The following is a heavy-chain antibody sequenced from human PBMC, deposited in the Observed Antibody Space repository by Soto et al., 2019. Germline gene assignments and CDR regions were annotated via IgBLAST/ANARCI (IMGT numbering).Heavy chain of an antibody. CDR3: ARVGYDFWSGFSFYYFDY. Sequence: LSLTCTVSGGSISSYYWSWIRRPPGKGLEWIGYIYYSGSTNYNPSLKSRVTISVDTSKNQFSLKLSSVTAADTAVYYCARVGYDFWSGFSFYYFDYWGQGTLVTVSS. V-gene: IGHV4-59*01. J-gene: IGHJ4*02. CDR2: IYYSGST. D-gene: IGHD3-3*01. CDR1: GGSISSYY.